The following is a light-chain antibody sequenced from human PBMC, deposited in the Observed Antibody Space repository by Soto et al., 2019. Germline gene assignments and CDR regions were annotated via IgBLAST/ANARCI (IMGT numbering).Light chain of an antibody. CDR1: QDITNS. Sequence: DIQMTQSPSSLSASVGDRVTITCQASQDITNSLNWYQQKPGKAPKLLICDESNLETGVPSRFSGSGSGTDFTFSISSLQPEDIATYYCQHNNGLPTFGGGTNVEIK. CDR2: DES. V-gene: IGKV1-33*01. CDR3: QHNNGLPT. J-gene: IGKJ4*01.